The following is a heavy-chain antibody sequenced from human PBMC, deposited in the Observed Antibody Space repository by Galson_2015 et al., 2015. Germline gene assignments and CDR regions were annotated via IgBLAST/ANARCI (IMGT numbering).Heavy chain of an antibody. V-gene: IGHV1-18*01. CDR1: GYNFSSYG. CDR3: ARGPSQSYRGGDCYFDY. D-gene: IGHD2-21*01. J-gene: IGHJ4*02. CDR2: ISAYDGKT. Sequence: SVKVSCKASGYNFSSYGIGWVRQAPGQGLEWMGWISAYDGKTNYAQKFQGRVAQKFQGRVTMTTDTSTSTAYMELRSLRSDDTAVYYCARGPSQSYRGGDCYFDYWGQGTLVTVSS.